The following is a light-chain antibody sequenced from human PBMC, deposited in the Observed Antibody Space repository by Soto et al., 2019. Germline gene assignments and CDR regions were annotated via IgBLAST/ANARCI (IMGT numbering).Light chain of an antibody. J-gene: IGKJ5*01. CDR2: AAS. V-gene: IGKV1-39*01. CDR1: QSISSY. CDR3: QQSYSTPIT. Sequence: IQMTQSPSSLSASVGDRVTITCRASQSISSYLNWYQQKPGKATKLLIYAASSLQSGVPSRFSGSGSGTDFTLTISSLQPEDFATYYCQQSYSTPITFGQGTRLEIK.